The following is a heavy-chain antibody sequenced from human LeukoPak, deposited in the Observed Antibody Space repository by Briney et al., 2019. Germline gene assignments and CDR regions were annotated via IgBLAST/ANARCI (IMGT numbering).Heavy chain of an antibody. Sequence: SETLSLTCTVSGGSISSYYWSWIRQPPGKGLEWIGYIYYSGSTNYNPSLRSRVTISVDTSKNQFSLKLSSVTAADTAVYYCARVGYSYGLDFDYWGQGTLVTVSS. CDR3: ARVGYSYGLDFDY. CDR1: GGSISSYY. J-gene: IGHJ4*02. CDR2: IYYSGST. V-gene: IGHV4-59*01. D-gene: IGHD5-18*01.